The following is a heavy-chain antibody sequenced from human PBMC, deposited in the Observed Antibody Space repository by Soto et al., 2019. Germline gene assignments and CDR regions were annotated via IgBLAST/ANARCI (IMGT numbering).Heavy chain of an antibody. CDR2: ISHSGST. Sequence: QLQLQESGSGLVKPSQTLSLTCAVSAGSITSGGYSWSWIRQPPGKGLEWIGYISHSGSTYYNPSLRSRVTTSVDRSKTQFSLKLSSVTAADTAVYYCARVPSPWGQGTLVTVSS. V-gene: IGHV4-30-2*01. CDR1: AGSITSGGYS. J-gene: IGHJ5*02. CDR3: ARVPSP.